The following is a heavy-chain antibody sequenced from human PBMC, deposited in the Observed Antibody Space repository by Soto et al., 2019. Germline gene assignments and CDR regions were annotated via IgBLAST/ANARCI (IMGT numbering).Heavy chain of an antibody. V-gene: IGHV4-34*01. D-gene: IGHD2-8*01. Sequence: SETLSLICAVYGGSFSGYYWSWIRQPPGKGLEWIGEINHSGSTNYNPSLKSRVTISVDTSKNQLLLKRSSVTAADTAVYYCARGRGIVLMVYAPSYYYGMDVWGQGTTVTVSS. CDR1: GGSFSGYY. CDR3: ARGRGIVLMVYAPSYYYGMDV. J-gene: IGHJ6*02. CDR2: INHSGST.